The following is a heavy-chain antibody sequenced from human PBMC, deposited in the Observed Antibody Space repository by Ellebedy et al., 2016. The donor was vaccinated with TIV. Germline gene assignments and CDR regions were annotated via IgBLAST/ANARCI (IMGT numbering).Heavy chain of an antibody. V-gene: IGHV1-46*01. J-gene: IGHJ6*02. CDR1: GYRFTSYY. CDR2: INPSGRST. CDR3: ARDRDAAMASFYYYGLDV. D-gene: IGHD5-18*01. Sequence: AASMKVSCKASGYRFTSYYIHWVRQAPGQGLEWMGLINPSGRSTAYAQQFQGRVTMTRDTSTTTIYMEVRSLRSEETAVYYCARDRDAAMASFYYYGLDVWGQGTTVTVSS.